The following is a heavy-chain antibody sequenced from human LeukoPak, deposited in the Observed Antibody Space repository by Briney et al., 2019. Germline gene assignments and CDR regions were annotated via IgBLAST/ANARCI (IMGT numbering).Heavy chain of an antibody. Sequence: GASVKVSCKASGVTFSSYAFSWVLQAPGQGLEWMGRIIPMFGTANYAQKLQGRVTITTDESTSTAYMELSSLRSEDTTVYYCAITTDIVVVVAATPGAFDIWGQGTMVTVSS. CDR3: AITTDIVVVVAATPGAFDI. CDR2: IIPMFGTA. D-gene: IGHD2-15*01. J-gene: IGHJ3*02. CDR1: GVTFSSYA. V-gene: IGHV1-69*05.